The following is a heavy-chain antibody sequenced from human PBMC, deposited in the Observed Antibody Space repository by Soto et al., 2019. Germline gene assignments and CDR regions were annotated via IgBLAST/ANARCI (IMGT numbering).Heavy chain of an antibody. J-gene: IGHJ4*02. CDR2: IIPMFAAS. V-gene: IGHV1-69*01. CDR3: ARGGIVAVPAALSSYHDYTNYRFDS. Sequence: QVHLAQSGAEVRKPGSSVNISCRASGGSFSDFTFSWVRQAPGQGLEWVGGIIPMFAASKYAQRFQGRVTMTAAASTKTVSLALSILTSDDTAVYYCARGGIVAVPAALSSYHDYTNYRFDSWGQGTLVSVSS. D-gene: IGHD2-15*01. CDR1: GGSFSDFT.